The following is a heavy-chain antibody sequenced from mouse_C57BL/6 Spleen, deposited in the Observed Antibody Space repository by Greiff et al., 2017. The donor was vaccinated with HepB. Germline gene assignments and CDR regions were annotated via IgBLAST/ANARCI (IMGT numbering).Heavy chain of an antibody. CDR2: INPSNGGT. V-gene: IGHV1-53*01. Sequence: QVQLQQPGTELVKPGASVKLSCKASGYTFTSYWMHWVKQRPGQGLEWIGNINPSNGGTNYNEKFKSKATLTVDKSSSTAYMQLSSLTSEDSAVYYCAREAYDGYYVDYFDYWGQGTTLTVSS. CDR1: GYTFTSYW. J-gene: IGHJ2*01. D-gene: IGHD2-3*01. CDR3: AREAYDGYYVDYFDY.